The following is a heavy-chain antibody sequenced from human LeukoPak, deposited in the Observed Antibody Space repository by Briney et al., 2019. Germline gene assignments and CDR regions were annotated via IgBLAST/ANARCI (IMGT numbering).Heavy chain of an antibody. D-gene: IGHD1-26*01. CDR3: ACIYEWELLVFYFQH. V-gene: IGHV3-23*01. J-gene: IGHJ1*01. CDR1: GFTFSSYA. CDR2: ISGSGGST. Sequence: QPGGSLRLSCAASGFTFSSYAMSWVRQAPGKGLEWVSAISGSGGSTYYADSVKGRFTISRDNSKNTLYLQMNSLRAEDTAVYYRACIYEWELLVFYFQHWGQGTLVTVSS.